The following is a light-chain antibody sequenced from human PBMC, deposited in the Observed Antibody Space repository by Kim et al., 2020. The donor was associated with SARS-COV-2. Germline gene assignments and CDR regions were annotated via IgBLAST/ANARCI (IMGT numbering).Light chain of an antibody. CDR2: GAS. CDR1: QSVSSNY. V-gene: IGKV3-20*01. CDR3: QQYGSSPYT. Sequence: PGGRATLAFRASQSVSSNYCAWSQGKPGQAPRLLIFGASSRATGIPDRLRGSGSGTDLTLTISRLEPEDFAVYYCQQYGSSPYTFGQGTKLEI. J-gene: IGKJ2*01.